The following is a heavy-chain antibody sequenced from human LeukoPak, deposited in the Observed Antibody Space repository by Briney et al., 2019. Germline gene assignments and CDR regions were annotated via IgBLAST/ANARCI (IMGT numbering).Heavy chain of an antibody. V-gene: IGHV4-34*01. Sequence: SETLSLTCAVYGGSFSGYYWSWIRQPPGKGLEWIGEINHSGSTNYNPSLKSRVTISVDTSKNQFSLKLSSVTAADTAVYYCTRGDIVVPAQGGTYFDYWGLGTLVTVSS. J-gene: IGHJ4*02. CDR1: GGSFSGYY. CDR2: INHSGST. CDR3: TRGDIVVPAQGGTYFDY. D-gene: IGHD2-2*01.